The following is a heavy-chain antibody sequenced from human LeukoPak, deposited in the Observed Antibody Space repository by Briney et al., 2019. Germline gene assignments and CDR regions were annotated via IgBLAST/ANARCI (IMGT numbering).Heavy chain of an antibody. Sequence: PGGSLRLSCAASGFTFSSYTMSWVRQAPGKGLEWVSSISSSSSYIYHADSVKGRFTFSRDNAKNSLYLQMNSLRAEDTAVYYCARSGWFGELGFDYWGQGTLVTVS. CDR2: ISSSSSYI. V-gene: IGHV3-21*01. CDR1: GFTFSSYT. CDR3: ARSGWFGELGFDY. J-gene: IGHJ4*02. D-gene: IGHD3-10*01.